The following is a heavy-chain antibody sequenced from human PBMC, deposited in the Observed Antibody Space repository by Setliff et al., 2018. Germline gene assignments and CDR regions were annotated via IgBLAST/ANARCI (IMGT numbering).Heavy chain of an antibody. CDR2: IYYSGST. V-gene: IGHV4-39*01. CDR3: ARMAVRVASRPSSPLEYYYYMDF. J-gene: IGHJ6*03. CDR1: GGSISSSSYY. Sequence: SETLSLTCTVSGGSISSSSYYWGWIRQPPGKGLEWIGSIYYSGSTYYNPSLKSRVTISVDTSKNQFSLKLSSVTAADTAVFYCARMAVRVASRPSSPLEYYYYMDFWGKGATVTVSS. D-gene: IGHD6-6*01.